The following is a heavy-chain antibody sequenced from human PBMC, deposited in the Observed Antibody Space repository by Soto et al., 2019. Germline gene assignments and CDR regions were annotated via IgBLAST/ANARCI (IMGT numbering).Heavy chain of an antibody. J-gene: IGHJ5*01. CDR2: ISGGGGAT. CDR3: AKYAGGTGRNWRFDF. V-gene: IGHV3-23*01. D-gene: IGHD1-1*01. CDR1: GFTFSLCA. Sequence: EVQLLGSGGGLVQPGGSLRLSCAASGFTFSLCAMGWVRQAPGKGLEWVSAISGGGGATHYADSVKGRFTVSRDNSKNTLYLQMNSLRDEDTAVYHCAKYAGGTGRNWRFDFWGQGSLVTVSS.